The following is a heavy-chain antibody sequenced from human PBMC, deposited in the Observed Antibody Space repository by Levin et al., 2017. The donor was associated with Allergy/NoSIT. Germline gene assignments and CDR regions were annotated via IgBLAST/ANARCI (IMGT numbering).Heavy chain of an antibody. CDR1: GFTFRTFW. V-gene: IGHV3-7*01. D-gene: IGHD3-10*01. Sequence: GGSLRLSCAASGFTFRTFWMAWVRQAPGKGPEWVANIKQDGSDKYYVDSVEGRFTVSRDNAKNSLYLQMNSLRVEDTAVYYCARDHDGEDEYFDFWGQGTLVTVSS. CDR2: IKQDGSDK. CDR3: ARDHDGEDEYFDF. J-gene: IGHJ4*02.